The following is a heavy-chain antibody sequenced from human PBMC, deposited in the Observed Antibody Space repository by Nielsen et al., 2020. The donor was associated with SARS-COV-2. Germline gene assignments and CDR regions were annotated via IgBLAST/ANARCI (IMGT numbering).Heavy chain of an antibody. Sequence: GESLKISCTASGFTFTAYWMYWVRQSPERGLMWVAHIDYEGSLTSYADSVKGRFTISRDNAKNIVYLQMNSLRVEDTAVYYCARRNILDYWGQGTLVTVSS. J-gene: IGHJ4*02. CDR2: IDYEGSLT. V-gene: IGHV3-74*01. CDR1: GFTFTAYW. D-gene: IGHD3-9*01. CDR3: ARRNILDY.